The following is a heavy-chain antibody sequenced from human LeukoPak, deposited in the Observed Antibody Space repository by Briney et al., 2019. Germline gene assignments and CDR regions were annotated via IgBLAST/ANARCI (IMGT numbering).Heavy chain of an antibody. D-gene: IGHD4-17*01. CDR3: ARLSTVTTSFDY. CDR2: IYHSGST. Sequence: PSETLSLTCTVSGYSISSGYYWGWIRQPPGKGLEWIGSIYHSGSTYYNPSLKSRVTISVDTSKNQFSLKLSSVTAADTAVYYCARLSTVTTSFDYWGQGTLVTVSS. CDR1: GYSISSGYY. J-gene: IGHJ4*02. V-gene: IGHV4-38-2*02.